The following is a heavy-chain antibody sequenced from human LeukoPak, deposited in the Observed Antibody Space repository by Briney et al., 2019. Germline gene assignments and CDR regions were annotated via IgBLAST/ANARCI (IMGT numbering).Heavy chain of an antibody. CDR2: IRYDGGNK. V-gene: IGHV3-30*02. CDR1: GFTFSSYG. CDR3: AKDLGQLGSRDY. D-gene: IGHD1-1*01. Sequence: GGSLRLSCAASGFTFSSYGMHWVRQAPGKGLEWVAFIRYDGGNKYYADSVKGRFTISRDNSKNTLYLQMNSLRAEDTAVYYCAKDLGQLGSRDYWGQGTLVTVSS. J-gene: IGHJ4*02.